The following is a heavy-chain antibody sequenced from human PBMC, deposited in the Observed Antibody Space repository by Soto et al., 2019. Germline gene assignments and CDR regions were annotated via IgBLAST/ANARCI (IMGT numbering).Heavy chain of an antibody. CDR3: ARHFPVGSNWNFFDY. V-gene: IGHV1-18*01. J-gene: IGHJ4*02. D-gene: IGHD1-1*01. Sequence: ASVKVACQGSGYTLSSYGISWVRQANGQGLEWMGWISAYNGNTNYAQKLQGRVTMTTDTSTSTAYMELRSLRSDDTAVYYCARHFPVGSNWNFFDYWGQGTLVTVSS. CDR1: GYTLSSYG. CDR2: ISAYNGNT.